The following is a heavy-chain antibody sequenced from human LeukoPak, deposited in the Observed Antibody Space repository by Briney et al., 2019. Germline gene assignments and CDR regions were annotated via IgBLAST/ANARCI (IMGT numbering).Heavy chain of an antibody. Sequence: SCKASGYTFTSYDINWVRQATGQGLEWIGSIYHSGSTYYNPSLKSRVTISVDTSKNQFSLKLSSVTAADTAVYYCARKYAFDIWGQGTMVTVSS. CDR2: IYHSGST. CDR3: ARKYAFDI. J-gene: IGHJ3*02. CDR1: GYTFTSYDI. V-gene: IGHV4-38-2*02.